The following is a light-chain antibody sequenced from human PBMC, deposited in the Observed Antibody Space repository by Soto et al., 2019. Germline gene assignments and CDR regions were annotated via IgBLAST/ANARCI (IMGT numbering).Light chain of an antibody. CDR1: SSDVGGYNY. CDR2: DVS. V-gene: IGLV2-14*01. J-gene: IGLJ2*01. Sequence: QSVLTQPASVSGSLGQTITISCTGTSSDVGGYNYVSWYQQHPGKAPKLMIYDVSDRPSGVSDRFSGSKSGNTASLTISGLQAEDEADYYCSSYTRSSTPGFGGGTKLTVL. CDR3: SSYTRSSTPG.